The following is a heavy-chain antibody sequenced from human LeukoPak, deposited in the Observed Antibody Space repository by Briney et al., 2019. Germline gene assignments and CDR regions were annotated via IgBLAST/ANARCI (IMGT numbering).Heavy chain of an antibody. D-gene: IGHD3-10*02. Sequence: QPGGSLRLSCAASGFTFSSYEMNWVRQAPGKGLEWVSYISSSGSTIYYADSVKGRFTISRDNAKNSLYLQMNSLRAGDTAVYYCAELGITMIGGVWGKGTPVTISS. CDR1: GFTFSSYE. V-gene: IGHV3-48*03. CDR3: AELGITMIGGV. CDR2: ISSSGSTI. J-gene: IGHJ6*04.